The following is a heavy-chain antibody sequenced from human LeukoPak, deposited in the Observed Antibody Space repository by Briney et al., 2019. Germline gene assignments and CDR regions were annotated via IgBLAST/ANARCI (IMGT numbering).Heavy chain of an antibody. Sequence: GGPLRLSCGASGFTFSSYGMNWLRQAPGKGLEWVSGINGSGGTTYYADSVKGRFTISRDNSKNSLSLQVSSLRAEDTAVYYCAKTNGYYSDWGQGTLVTVSS. D-gene: IGHD3-22*01. J-gene: IGHJ4*02. V-gene: IGHV3-23*01. CDR2: INGSGGTT. CDR1: GFTFSSYG. CDR3: AKTNGYYSD.